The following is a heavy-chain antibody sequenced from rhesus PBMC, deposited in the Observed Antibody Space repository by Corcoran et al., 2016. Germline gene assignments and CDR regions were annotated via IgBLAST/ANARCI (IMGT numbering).Heavy chain of an antibody. CDR1: GGSISSSNW. D-gene: IGHD3-3*01. J-gene: IGHJ4*01. CDR2: IYGSGGST. V-gene: IGHV4-93*02. CDR3: ARPGWTGYYTLDY. Sequence: QVQLQESGPAVVKPSETLSLTCAGSGGSISSSNWGSWLRQSPGKGLEWIGGIYGSGGSTESNPSLKSRVTISIDTSKNQFSLKLGSVTAADTAVYYCARPGWTGYYTLDYWGQGVLVTVSS.